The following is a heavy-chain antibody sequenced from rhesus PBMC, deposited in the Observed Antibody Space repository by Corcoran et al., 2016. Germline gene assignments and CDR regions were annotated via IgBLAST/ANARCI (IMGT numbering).Heavy chain of an antibody. J-gene: IGHJ5-2*02. CDR2: IYGRSGST. CDR1: GGSISDHYS. CDR3: ASGHGSLDV. V-gene: IGHV4S7*01. Sequence: QVQLQESGPGLVKPSETLSLTCAVSGGSISDHYSWNWIRPPPGQGLAWIGNIYGRSGSTYNNPSIKRRVTMSKDTSKNQFSLKLSSVTAADTAVYYCASGHGSLDVWGRGVLVTVSS.